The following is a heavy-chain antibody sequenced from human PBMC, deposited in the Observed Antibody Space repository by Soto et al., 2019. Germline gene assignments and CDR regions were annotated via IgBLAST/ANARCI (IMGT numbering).Heavy chain of an antibody. Sequence: PSETLSLTCAVSGYSISSGYYWGWIRQPPGKGLEWIGSIYHSGSTYYNPSLRSRVTMSVDTSKSQFSLKLTSVTAADTAVYYCARGEDAFFYYGLDVWGQGITVTVSS. CDR2: IYHSGST. CDR3: ARGEDAFFYYGLDV. V-gene: IGHV4-38-2*01. J-gene: IGHJ6*02. CDR1: GYSISSGYY.